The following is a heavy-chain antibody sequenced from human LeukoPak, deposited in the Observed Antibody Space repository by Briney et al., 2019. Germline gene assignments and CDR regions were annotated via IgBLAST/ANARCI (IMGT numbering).Heavy chain of an antibody. CDR2: ISSSSYI. Sequence: KAGGSLRLSCAASGFTFSSYSMNWVRQAPGKGLEWASSISSSSYIYYADSVKGRFTISRDNAKNSLYLQMNSLRAEDTAVYYCARDMVRGVQNWFDPWGQGTLVTVSS. V-gene: IGHV3-21*01. CDR1: GFTFSSYS. CDR3: ARDMVRGVQNWFDP. D-gene: IGHD3-10*01. J-gene: IGHJ5*02.